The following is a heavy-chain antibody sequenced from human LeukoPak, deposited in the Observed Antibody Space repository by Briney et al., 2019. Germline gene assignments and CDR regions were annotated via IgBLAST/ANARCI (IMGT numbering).Heavy chain of an antibody. V-gene: IGHV3-30*18. CDR1: GFTFSSYG. Sequence: GGSLRLSCAASGFTFSSYGMHWVRHAPGKGLEWVALISYDGNNEYYTDSVKGRFTIFRDNSKNTLYLQMNSLRAEDTAVYYCAKDMVNYYFDYWGQGTLVTVSS. CDR3: AKDMVNYYFDY. D-gene: IGHD4/OR15-4a*01. CDR2: ISYDGNNE. J-gene: IGHJ4*02.